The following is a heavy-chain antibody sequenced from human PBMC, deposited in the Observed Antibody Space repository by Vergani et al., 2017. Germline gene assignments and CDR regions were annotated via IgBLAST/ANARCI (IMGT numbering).Heavy chain of an antibody. J-gene: IGHJ4*02. V-gene: IGHV3-48*03. Sequence: EVQLVESGGGLVQPGGSLRLSCAASGFTFSSYEMNWVRQAPGKGLEWVSYISSSGSTISYADSVKGRFTISRDNAKNSLYLQMNSLRAEDTAVYYCARFSSTWYLDYWGQGTLVTVSS. CDR2: ISSSGSTI. CDR3: ARFSSTWYLDY. CDR1: GFTFSSYE. D-gene: IGHD6-13*01.